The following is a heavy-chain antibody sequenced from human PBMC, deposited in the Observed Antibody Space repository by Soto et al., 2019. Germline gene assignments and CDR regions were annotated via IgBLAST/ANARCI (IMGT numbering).Heavy chain of an antibody. V-gene: IGHV3-43*01. D-gene: IGHD6-19*01. CDR2: ISWDGGST. Sequence: GGSLRLSCAASGFTFDDYTMHWVRQAPGKGLEWVSLISWDGGSTYYADSVKGRFTISRDNSKNSLYLQMNSLRTEDTALYYCAKDIRPGGAVAGFDYWGQGTLVTVSS. CDR1: GFTFDDYT. J-gene: IGHJ4*02. CDR3: AKDIRPGGAVAGFDY.